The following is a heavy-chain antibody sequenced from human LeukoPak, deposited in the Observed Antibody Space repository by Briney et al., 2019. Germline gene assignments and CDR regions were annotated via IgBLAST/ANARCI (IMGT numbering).Heavy chain of an antibody. V-gene: IGHV1-2*02. CDR3: ARTHYYDSSGYYYPFDGFGMDV. D-gene: IGHD3-22*01. Sequence: ASVKVSCKASGYTFTGYYMHWVRQAPGQGLEWMGWINPNSGGTNYAQKFQGRVTMTRDTSISTAYMELSRLRSDDTAVYYCARTHYYDSSGYYYPFDGFGMDVWGQGTTVTVSS. CDR1: GYTFTGYY. J-gene: IGHJ6*02. CDR2: INPNSGGT.